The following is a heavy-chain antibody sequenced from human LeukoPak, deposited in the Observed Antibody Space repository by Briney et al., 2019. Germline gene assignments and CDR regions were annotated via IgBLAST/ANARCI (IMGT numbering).Heavy chain of an antibody. Sequence: ASVKVSCKASGYTFTGYYMHWVRQAPGQGLEWMGRINPNSGGTNYAQKFQGRVTMTRDTSISTAYMELSRLRSDDTAVYYCARVAVACHPPWPGIDYWGQGTLVTVSS. CDR1: GYTFTGYY. D-gene: IGHD6-19*01. CDR3: ARVAVACHPPWPGIDY. J-gene: IGHJ4*02. CDR2: INPNSGGT. V-gene: IGHV1-2*06.